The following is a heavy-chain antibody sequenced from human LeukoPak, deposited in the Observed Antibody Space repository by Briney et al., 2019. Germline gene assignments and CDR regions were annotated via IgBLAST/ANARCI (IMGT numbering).Heavy chain of an antibody. D-gene: IGHD3-3*01. CDR1: GGSISSYY. CDR3: ARDSRTTIFGVVSWWFDP. CDR2: IYYSRST. Sequence: SETLSLTCTVSGGSISSYYCSWIRQPPGKGLEWIGYIYYSRSTNYNPSLKSRVTISVDTSKNQFSLKLSSVTAADTAVYYCARDSRTTIFGVVSWWFDPWGQGTLVTVSS. V-gene: IGHV4-59*01. J-gene: IGHJ5*02.